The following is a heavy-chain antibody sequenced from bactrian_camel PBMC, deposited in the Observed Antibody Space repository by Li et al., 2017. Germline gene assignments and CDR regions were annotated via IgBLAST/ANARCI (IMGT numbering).Heavy chain of an antibody. CDR3: APGRVRRCNY. CDR2: MYGGGATYTERT. Sequence: HVQLVESGGGSVEAGGSLKLSCVAVQGTTKRNATAWFRQSPGEEREGLAAMYGGGATYTERTYYADSVKGRFTISQDVGKNMVYLEMNNLKPEDTGVYYCAPGRVRRCNYWGRGTQVTVS. D-gene: IGHD3*01. J-gene: IGHJ4*01. V-gene: IGHV3-3*01. CDR1: QGTTKRNA.